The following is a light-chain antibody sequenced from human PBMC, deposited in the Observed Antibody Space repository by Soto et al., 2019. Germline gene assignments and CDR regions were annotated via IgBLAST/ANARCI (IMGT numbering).Light chain of an antibody. CDR3: QQYDRIPYT. J-gene: IGKJ2*01. CDR2: KAS. CDR1: QTINSW. V-gene: IGKV1-5*03. Sequence: DIQMTQSXSTLSASVGDRLTITCRASQTINSWLAWYQQKPGKAPRLLIYKASNLESGVPSRFSGSGSGTEFTLTISSLQPDDFATYYCQQYDRIPYTFGQGTKLDI.